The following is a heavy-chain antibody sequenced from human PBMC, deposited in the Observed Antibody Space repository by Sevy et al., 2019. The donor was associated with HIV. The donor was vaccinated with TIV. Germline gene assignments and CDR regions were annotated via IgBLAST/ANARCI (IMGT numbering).Heavy chain of an antibody. CDR2: IYYSGST. V-gene: IGHV4-59*13. Sequence: SETLSLTCTVSGGSISSYYWSWIRQPPGKGLEWIGYIYYSGSTNYNPSLKSRVTISVDTSKNQFSLKLSSVTAADTAVYYCARDGYSSSAYYYYGMDVRGQGTTVTVSS. CDR3: ARDGYSSSAYYYYGMDV. D-gene: IGHD6-13*01. J-gene: IGHJ6*02. CDR1: GGSISSYY.